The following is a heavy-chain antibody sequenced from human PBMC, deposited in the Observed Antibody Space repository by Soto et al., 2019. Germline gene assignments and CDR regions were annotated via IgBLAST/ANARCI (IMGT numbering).Heavy chain of an antibody. J-gene: IGHJ5*02. CDR1: GFTFSDHY. Sequence: AGGSLRLSCAASGFTFSDHYMDWVRQAPGKGLEWVGRTRKKANSYSTEYAASVKGRFTISRDDSKNSLYLQMSSLRAEDTAVYYCEAGPCSGGSCHNWFDPWGQGPLVTVSS. D-gene: IGHD2-15*01. CDR3: EAGPCSGGSCHNWFDP. V-gene: IGHV3-72*01. CDR2: TRKKANSYST.